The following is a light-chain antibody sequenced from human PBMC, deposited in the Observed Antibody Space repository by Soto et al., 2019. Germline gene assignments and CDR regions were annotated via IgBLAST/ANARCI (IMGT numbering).Light chain of an antibody. J-gene: IGLJ1*01. V-gene: IGLV2-14*01. CDR2: EVT. Sequence: SVLTQPASVSGSPGQSIAISCTGARSDVGAYNYVSWYQQHPGKAPKLMISEVTNRPSGVSDRFSGSKSCNTASLTISGLPAEDEADYYCSSLTSRYNLAFGNGTKVTV. CDR3: SSLTSRYNLA. CDR1: RSDVGAYNY.